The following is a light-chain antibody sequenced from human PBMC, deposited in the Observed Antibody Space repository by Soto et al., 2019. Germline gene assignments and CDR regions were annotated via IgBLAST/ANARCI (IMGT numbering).Light chain of an antibody. J-gene: IGLJ1*01. V-gene: IGLV1-40*01. Sequence: QSVLTQPPSVSGAPGQRVPISCTGASSNIGAGFDVHWYQLLPGTAPKLLISGNNNRPSGVPDRFSGSKSGTSASLAITGLQAEDEADYYCQSYDSSLSGFVFGTGTKVTVL. CDR3: QSYDSSLSGFV. CDR1: SSNIGAGFD. CDR2: GNN.